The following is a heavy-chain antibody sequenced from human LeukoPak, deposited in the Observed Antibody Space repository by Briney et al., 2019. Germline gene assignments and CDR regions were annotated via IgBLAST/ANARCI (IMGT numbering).Heavy chain of an antibody. CDR2: VNPNSGDT. Sequence: ASVKVSCKASGYTFTDYYIHWVRQAPGQGLEWMGWVNPNSGDTNYPQKFQGRVTMTRDTSISTAYMELSRLRSDDTAVYYCARGQYCSSTSCKYYYYYMDVWGKGTTVTVSS. J-gene: IGHJ6*03. CDR1: GYTFTDYY. CDR3: ARGQYCSSTSCKYYYYYMDV. V-gene: IGHV1-2*02. D-gene: IGHD2-2*01.